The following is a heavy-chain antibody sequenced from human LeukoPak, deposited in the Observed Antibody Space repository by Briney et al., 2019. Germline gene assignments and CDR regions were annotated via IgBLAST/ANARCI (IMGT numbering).Heavy chain of an antibody. CDR1: GGSISSGGYY. V-gene: IGHV4-30-2*01. D-gene: IGHD6-13*01. CDR2: IYHSGST. J-gene: IGHJ4*02. Sequence: SETLSLTCTVSGGSISSGGYYWSWIRQPPGKGLEWIGYIYHSGSTYYNPSLKSRVTISVDRSKNQFSLKLSSVTAADTAVYYCARELEGAAGNFDYWGQGTLVTVSS. CDR3: ARELEGAAGNFDY.